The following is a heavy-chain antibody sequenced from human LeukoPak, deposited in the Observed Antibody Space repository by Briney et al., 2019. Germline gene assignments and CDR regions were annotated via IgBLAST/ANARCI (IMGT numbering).Heavy chain of an antibody. V-gene: IGHV4-34*01. CDR1: GGSFSGYY. Sequence: SETLSLTCAVYGGSFSGYYWSWIRQPPGKGLEWIGEIKHSGSTNYNPSLKSRVTISVDTSKNQFSLKLSSVTAADTAVYYCARGRYSYGYNWFDPWGQGTLVTVSS. J-gene: IGHJ5*02. CDR3: ARGRYSYGYNWFDP. D-gene: IGHD5-18*01. CDR2: IKHSGST.